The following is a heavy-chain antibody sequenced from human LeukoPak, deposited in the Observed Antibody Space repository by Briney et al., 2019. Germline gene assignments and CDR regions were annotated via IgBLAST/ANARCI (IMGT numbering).Heavy chain of an antibody. V-gene: IGHV1-2*02. CDR2: INPNSGGT. Sequence: GASVKVSCKASGYTFTGYYMHWVRQAPGQGLEWMGWINPNSGGTNYAQKFQGRVTMTRDTSISTAYMELSRLRSDDTAVYYCARVPWAGTTFLIFDYWGQGTLVTVSS. CDR1: GYTFTGYY. D-gene: IGHD6-19*01. CDR3: ARVPWAGTTFLIFDY. J-gene: IGHJ4*02.